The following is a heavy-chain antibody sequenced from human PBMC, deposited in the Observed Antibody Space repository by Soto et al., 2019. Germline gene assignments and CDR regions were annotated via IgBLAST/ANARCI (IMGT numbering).Heavy chain of an antibody. J-gene: IGHJ4*02. D-gene: IGHD6-13*01. Sequence: QVQLVESGGGVVQPGRSLRLSCAASGFTFSSYAMHWVRQAPGKGLEWVAVISYDGSNKYYADSVKGRFTISRDNSKNPLYLQMNSLRAEDTSVYYCARGPLTIAAAADYWGQGTLVTVSS. CDR2: ISYDGSNK. CDR1: GFTFSSYA. CDR3: ARGPLTIAAAADY. V-gene: IGHV3-30-3*01.